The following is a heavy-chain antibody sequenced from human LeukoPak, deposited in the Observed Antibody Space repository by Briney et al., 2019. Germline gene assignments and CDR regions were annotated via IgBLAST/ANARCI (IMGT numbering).Heavy chain of an antibody. CDR2: FDPEDGET. J-gene: IGHJ4*02. CDR3: ARDPLAYCGGDCYHRFFDY. CDR1: GYTLTELS. V-gene: IGHV1-24*01. D-gene: IGHD2-21*02. Sequence: ASVKVSCKVSGYTLTELSMHWVRQAPGKGLEWMGGFDPEDGETIYAQKFQGRVTMTEDTSTDTAYMELSSLRSEDTAVYYCARDPLAYCGGDCYHRFFDYWGQGTLVTVSS.